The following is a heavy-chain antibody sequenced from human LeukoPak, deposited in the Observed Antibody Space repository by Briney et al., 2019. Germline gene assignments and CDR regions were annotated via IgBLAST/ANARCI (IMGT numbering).Heavy chain of an antibody. Sequence: PGGSLRLSWVASGFTFSGYWMTWVRQAPGKGLEWVANIKQDGSEKYYVDSVKGRFTISRDNAKDSLFLEMNSLRAEDTAVYYCARGLWFGGFFDYWGQGTLVSVSS. D-gene: IGHD3-10*01. CDR2: IKQDGSEK. CDR3: ARGLWFGGFFDY. J-gene: IGHJ4*02. V-gene: IGHV3-7*04. CDR1: GFTFSGYW.